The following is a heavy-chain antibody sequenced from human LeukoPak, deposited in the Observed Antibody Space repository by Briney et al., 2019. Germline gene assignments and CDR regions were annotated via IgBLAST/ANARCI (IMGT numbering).Heavy chain of an antibody. Sequence: ASVKVSCRASGYTFTSYAMHWVRQAPGQRLEWMGWINAGNGNTKYSQEFQGRVTITRDTSASTAYMELSSLRSEDMAVYYCARAAQSSSWLEYFQHWGQGTLVTVSS. V-gene: IGHV1-3*03. D-gene: IGHD6-13*01. J-gene: IGHJ1*01. CDR1: GYTFTSYA. CDR2: INAGNGNT. CDR3: ARAAQSSSWLEYFQH.